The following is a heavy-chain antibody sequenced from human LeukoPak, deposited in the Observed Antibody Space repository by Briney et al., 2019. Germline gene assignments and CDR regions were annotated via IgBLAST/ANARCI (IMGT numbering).Heavy chain of an antibody. V-gene: IGHV4-59*08. J-gene: IGHJ5*02. CDR2: IYYSGST. Sequence: SETLSLTCTVSGGSISSYYWSWIRQPPGKGLEWIGYIYYSGSTNYNPSLKSRVTISVDTSKNQFYLKLSSVTAADTAVYYCARHPKRVWSGELRLPWWFDPWGQGTLVTVSS. D-gene: IGHD3-10*01. CDR3: ARHPKRVWSGELRLPWWFDP. CDR1: GGSISSYY.